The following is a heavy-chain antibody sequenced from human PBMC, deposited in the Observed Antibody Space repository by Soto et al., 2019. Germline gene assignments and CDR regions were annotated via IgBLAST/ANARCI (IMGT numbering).Heavy chain of an antibody. V-gene: IGHV3-21*01. J-gene: IGHJ4*02. D-gene: IGHD3-9*01. Sequence: GGSLRLSCAASGFTFSSYSMNWVRQAPGKGREWVSSISSSSTYIYYADSVKGRFTISRDNAKNSLYLQMNSLRAEDTAVYYCARGERNILDYWGQGTLVTVSS. CDR3: ARGERNILDY. CDR2: ISSSSTYI. CDR1: GFTFSSYS.